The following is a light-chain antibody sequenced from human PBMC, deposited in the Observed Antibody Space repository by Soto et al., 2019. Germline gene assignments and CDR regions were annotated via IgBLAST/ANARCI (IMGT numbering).Light chain of an antibody. Sequence: DIQMTQSPSSLSASVGDRVTITCQASQDISNYLNWYQQKPGKAPKLLIYDASNLETGVPSRFSGSGSGTDFTFTISSLQPEDIAVYYCQQYGSSRWTFGQGTKVEIK. CDR1: QDISNY. CDR3: QQYGSSRWT. CDR2: DAS. J-gene: IGKJ1*01. V-gene: IGKV1-33*01.